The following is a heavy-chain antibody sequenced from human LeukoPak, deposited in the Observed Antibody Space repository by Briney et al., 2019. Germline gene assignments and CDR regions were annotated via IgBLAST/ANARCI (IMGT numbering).Heavy chain of an antibody. Sequence: ASVKVSCKASGYTFTGYYMHWVRPAPGQGLEWMGWINPNSGGTNYAQKFQGRVTMTRDTSISTAYMELSRLRSDDTAVYYCARGEGMGPYYDSSGYYLDVWGQGTTVTVSS. J-gene: IGHJ6*02. CDR3: ARGEGMGPYYDSSGYYLDV. CDR1: GYTFTGYY. D-gene: IGHD3-22*01. V-gene: IGHV1-2*02. CDR2: INPNSGGT.